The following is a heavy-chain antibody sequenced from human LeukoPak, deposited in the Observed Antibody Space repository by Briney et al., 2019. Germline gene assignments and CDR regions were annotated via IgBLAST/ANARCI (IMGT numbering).Heavy chain of an antibody. CDR1: GFTFSDYY. V-gene: IGHV3-11*01. CDR2: ITSGGST. CDR3: ARSLGELSLAAAY. Sequence: PGGSLRLSCAASGFTFSDYYMSWIRQAPGKGLEWVSYITSGGSTYYADSVKGRFTISRDNAKNSLFLQMNSLRAEDTAMYYCARSLGELSLAAAYWGQGILVTVSS. J-gene: IGHJ4*02. D-gene: IGHD3-16*02.